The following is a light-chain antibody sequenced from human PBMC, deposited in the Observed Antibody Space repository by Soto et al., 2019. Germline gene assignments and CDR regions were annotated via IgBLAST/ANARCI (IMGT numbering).Light chain of an antibody. Sequence: QSALTQPPSASGSPGQSVAISCSGSSSVDYNYVSWYQQHPGKAPKLMIYDVSNRPSGVSNRFSGSKSGNTASLTISGLQAEDEADYYCSSYTSSSTLLYVFGTGTKVTVL. V-gene: IGLV2-14*01. J-gene: IGLJ1*01. CDR2: DVS. CDR3: SSYTSSSTLLYV. CDR1: SSVDYNY.